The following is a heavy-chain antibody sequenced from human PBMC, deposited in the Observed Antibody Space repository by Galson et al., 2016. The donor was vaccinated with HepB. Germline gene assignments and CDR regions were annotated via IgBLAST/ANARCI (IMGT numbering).Heavy chain of an antibody. CDR1: GYSFSSYW. J-gene: IGHJ2*01. CDR2: TFPGDSYT. CDR3: ARRSVSYCYFDL. Sequence: SGAEVKQPGESLKISCKGSGYSFSSYWIGWVRQMPGKGLEWMWITFPGDSYTRYSPSFQGQVTVSADKSITTAYLQWSSLNASDPAMYYCARRSVSYCYFDLWGRGTLVNVSS. V-gene: IGHV5-51*01. D-gene: IGHD2-15*01.